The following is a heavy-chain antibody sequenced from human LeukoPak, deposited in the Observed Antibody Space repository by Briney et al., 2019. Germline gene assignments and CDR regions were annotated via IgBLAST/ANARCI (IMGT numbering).Heavy chain of an antibody. CDR3: ARDSGDYDSQTGLYYYYMDV. Sequence: ASVKVSCKASGYTFTGYYMHWVRQAPGQGLEWMGRINPNSGGASYAPKFQGRVTMTRDTSISTAYMELSRLRSDDTAVYYCARDSGDYDSQTGLYYYYMDVWGKGTTVTVSS. CDR2: INPNSGGA. CDR1: GYTFTGYY. D-gene: IGHD3-22*01. V-gene: IGHV1-2*06. J-gene: IGHJ6*03.